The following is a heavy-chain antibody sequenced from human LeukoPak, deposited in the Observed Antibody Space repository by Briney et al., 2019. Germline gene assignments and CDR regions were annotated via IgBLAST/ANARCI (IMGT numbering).Heavy chain of an antibody. CDR3: ARVIAARPYFDY. CDR1: GGPISSYY. D-gene: IGHD6-6*01. CDR2: IYYSGST. Sequence: SETLSLTCTVSGGPISSYYWSWIRQPPGKGLEWIGSIYYSGSTNYNPSLKSRVTISVGTSKNQFSLKLSSVTAADTAVYYCARVIAARPYFDYWGQGTLVTVSS. J-gene: IGHJ4*02. V-gene: IGHV4-59*01.